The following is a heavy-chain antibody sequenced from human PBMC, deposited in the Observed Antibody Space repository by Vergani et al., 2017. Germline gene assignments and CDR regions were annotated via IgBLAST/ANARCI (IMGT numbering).Heavy chain of an antibody. V-gene: IGHV2-5*04. Sequence: QITLKESGPTLVKPTQTPTLPRTFSGFSPNTRGASVAWIRQPPGKALDWLALIYWNDDQHYSPSLNNRVTITKETSKNQVVLTMTNMDYVDTGTYYCVYRKTECGTNGCFNPFYFYSYMYVWGKGTTVTVSS. D-gene: IGHD1-7*01. J-gene: IGHJ6*03. CDR2: IYWNDDQ. CDR3: VYRKTECGTNGCFNPFYFYSYMYV. CDR1: GFSPNTRGAS.